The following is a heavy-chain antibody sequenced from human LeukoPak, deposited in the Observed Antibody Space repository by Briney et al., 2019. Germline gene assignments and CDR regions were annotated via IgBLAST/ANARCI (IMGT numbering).Heavy chain of an antibody. CDR1: GFTFSSYW. CDR2: IKQDGSEK. V-gene: IGHV3-7*01. J-gene: IGHJ6*02. Sequence: AGGSLRLSCAASGFTFSSYWMSWVRQAPGEGLEWVANIKQDGSEKYYVDSVKGRFTISRDNAKNSLYLQMNSLRAEDTAVYYCAKSYYDFWSGYYTGGYYYYYGMDVWGQGTTVTVSS. D-gene: IGHD3-3*01. CDR3: AKSYYDFWSGYYTGGYYYYYGMDV.